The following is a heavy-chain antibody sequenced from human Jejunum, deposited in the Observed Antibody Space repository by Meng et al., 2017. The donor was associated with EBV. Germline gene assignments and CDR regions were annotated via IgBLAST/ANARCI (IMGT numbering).Heavy chain of an antibody. CDR2: IYKGGST. D-gene: IGHD1-26*01. CDR3: AYYLSGGGGVGS. Sequence: GQQRGPASGLVKPSETLPLPCLVVGDSATSVIYYGSGIRSPPGKGLEWIGNIYKGGSTNYIPPLRPRVTISRDTSKNRFPLKLSSVTAADTAMYYCAYYLSGGGGVGSWGQGTLVTVSS. J-gene: IGHJ4*02. CDR1: GDSATSVIYY. V-gene: IGHV4-61*01.